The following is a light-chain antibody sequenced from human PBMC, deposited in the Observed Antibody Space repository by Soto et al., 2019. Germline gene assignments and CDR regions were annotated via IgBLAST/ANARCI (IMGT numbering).Light chain of an antibody. CDR1: QSVSSNY. CDR3: QQYSGSPLYT. J-gene: IGKJ2*01. Sequence: EIVLTQSPGTLSLSPGERATLSCRASQSVSSNYLAWYQLKPGQAPRLLIYGASSRASGIPDRFSGSASGTDFTLTISRLEPEDFAVYYCQQYSGSPLYTFGQGTKLEIK. V-gene: IGKV3-20*01. CDR2: GAS.